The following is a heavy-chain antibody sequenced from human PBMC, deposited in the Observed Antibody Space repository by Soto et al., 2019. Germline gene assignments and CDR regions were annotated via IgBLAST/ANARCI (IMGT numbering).Heavy chain of an antibody. V-gene: IGHV4-39*01. D-gene: IGHD3-22*01. CDR1: GGSISSSSYY. Sequence: SETLSLTCTVSGGSISSSSYYWGWIRQPPGKGLEWIGSIYYSGSTYYNPSLKSRVTISVDTSKNQFSLKLSSVTAADTAVYYCARQGSYYDSSGYGLDYWGQGTLVTLSS. J-gene: IGHJ4*02. CDR3: ARQGSYYDSSGYGLDY. CDR2: IYYSGST.